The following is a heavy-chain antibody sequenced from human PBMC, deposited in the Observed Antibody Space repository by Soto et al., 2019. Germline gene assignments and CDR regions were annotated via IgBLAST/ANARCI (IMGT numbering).Heavy chain of an antibody. D-gene: IGHD5-18*01. CDR1: GGSIRFRTYY. CDR3: ARRYGSCFDY. J-gene: IGHJ4*02. V-gene: IGHV4-39*01. CDR2: VDYDGST. Sequence: SETLSLTCTVSGGSIRFRTYYWAWIRQPPGKGLEWIVTVDYDGSTYYSPSLKSRLTISVDTSKNQFSLKLSSVTAADTDVYYCARRYGSCFDYWGQGTLVTVSS.